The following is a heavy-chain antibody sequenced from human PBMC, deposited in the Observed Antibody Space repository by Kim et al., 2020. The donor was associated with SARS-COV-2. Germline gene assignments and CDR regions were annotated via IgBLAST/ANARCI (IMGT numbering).Heavy chain of an antibody. CDR3: ARGSGWYYY. J-gene: IGHJ4*02. D-gene: IGHD6-19*01. Sequence: SPNSNPSPQSRDTISVDTSKNQFSLKLSSVTAADTAVYYCARGSGWYYYWGQGILVTVSS. V-gene: IGHV4-59*09. CDR2: SP.